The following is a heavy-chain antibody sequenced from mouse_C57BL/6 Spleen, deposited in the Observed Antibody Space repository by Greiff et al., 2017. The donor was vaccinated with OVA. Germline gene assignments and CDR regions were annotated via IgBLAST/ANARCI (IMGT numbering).Heavy chain of an antibody. CDR3: ARDDYYGAMDY. J-gene: IGHJ4*01. CDR1: GYTFTTYP. D-gene: IGHD1-1*01. V-gene: IGHV1-47*01. Sequence: QVQLKQSGAELVKPGASVKMSCKASGYTFTTYPIEWMKQNHGKSLEWIGNFHPYNDDPKYNEKFKGKATLTVEKSSSTVYVELSRITSDDSAVNYCARDDYYGAMDYWGQGTSVTVSS. CDR2: FHPYNDDP.